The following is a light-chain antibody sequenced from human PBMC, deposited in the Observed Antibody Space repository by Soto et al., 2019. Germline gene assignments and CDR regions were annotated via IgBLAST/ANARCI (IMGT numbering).Light chain of an antibody. J-gene: IGKJ1*01. V-gene: IGKV1-5*03. Sequence: DIQMTQSPSTLSASVGDRVTITCRASQSISSFLAWYQLKPGKAPKLLISTASFLQSGVPSRFSGSVSGTEFTLTISSLQPDDFATYYCQQYNSYSWTFGQGTKVEIK. CDR3: QQYNSYSWT. CDR1: QSISSF. CDR2: TAS.